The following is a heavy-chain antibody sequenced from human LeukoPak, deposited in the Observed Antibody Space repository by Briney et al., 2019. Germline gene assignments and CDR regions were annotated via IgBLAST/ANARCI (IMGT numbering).Heavy chain of an antibody. J-gene: IGHJ3*02. V-gene: IGHV4-39*01. CDR1: GVSISSSNSY. CDR2: IYYSGNT. D-gene: IGHD3-9*01. Sequence: SETLSLTCTVSGVSISSSNSYWGWIRQPPGKGLEWIGSIYYSGNTYYNASLKSQVSISIDTSKNQFSLKLSSVTAADTAVYYCARGNYDILTGYGRAFDIWGQGTMVTVSS. CDR3: ARGNYDILTGYGRAFDI.